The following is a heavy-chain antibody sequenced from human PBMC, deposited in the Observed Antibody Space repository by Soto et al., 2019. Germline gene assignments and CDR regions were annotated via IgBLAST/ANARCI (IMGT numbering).Heavy chain of an antibody. J-gene: IGHJ3*02. CDR2: ISYDGSNK. Sequence: GGSLRLSCAASGFTFSSYGMHWVRQAPGKGLEWVAVISYDGSNKYYADSVKGRFTISRDNSKNTLYLQMNSLRAEDTAVYYCAKAQWLAGNDAFDIWGQGTMVTVSS. CDR3: AKAQWLAGNDAFDI. CDR1: GFTFSSYG. D-gene: IGHD6-19*01. V-gene: IGHV3-30*18.